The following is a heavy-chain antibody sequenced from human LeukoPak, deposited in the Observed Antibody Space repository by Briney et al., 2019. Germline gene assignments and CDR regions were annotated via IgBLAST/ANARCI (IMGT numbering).Heavy chain of an antibody. Sequence: GGSLRLSCAASGFTFSSYSMNWVRQAPGEGLEWVSSISSSSSYIYYADSVKGRFTISRDNAKNSLYLQMNSLRAEDTAVYYCARDRIVVAPAALVFDPWGQGTLVTVSS. D-gene: IGHD2-2*01. CDR1: GFTFSSYS. CDR3: ARDRIVVAPAALVFDP. V-gene: IGHV3-21*01. CDR2: ISSSSSYI. J-gene: IGHJ5*02.